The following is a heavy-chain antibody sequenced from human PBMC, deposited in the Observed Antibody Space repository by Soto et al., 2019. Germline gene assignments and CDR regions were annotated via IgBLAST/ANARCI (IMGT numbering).Heavy chain of an antibody. J-gene: IGHJ6*03. D-gene: IGHD3-16*01. CDR1: GFTFGSYA. CDR3: AKFRGPSYSYYSMDV. CDR2: ISGSGRTT. Sequence: EVQLLESGGGLVQPGGSLRLSCAASGFTFGSYAMNWLRQAPGRGLGCVSFISGSGRTTYYADSVKGRFTVSRDNSKNTRYLQMNSLRAEDTALYYCAKFRGPSYSYYSMDVWGKGTTVTVSS. V-gene: IGHV3-23*01.